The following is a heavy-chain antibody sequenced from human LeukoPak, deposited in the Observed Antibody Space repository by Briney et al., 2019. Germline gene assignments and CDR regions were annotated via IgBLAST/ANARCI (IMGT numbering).Heavy chain of an antibody. CDR2: IKQDGSEK. Sequence: PGGSLRLSCAASGFTFSSYWMSWVRQAPGKGLEWVANIKQDGSEKYYVDSVKGRFTISRDNAKNSLYLQMNSLRAEDTALYYCARAGYYDSSGYYPLFGFQHWGQGTLVTVSS. J-gene: IGHJ1*01. CDR3: ARAGYYDSSGYYPLFGFQH. D-gene: IGHD3-22*01. V-gene: IGHV3-7*03. CDR1: GFTFSSYW.